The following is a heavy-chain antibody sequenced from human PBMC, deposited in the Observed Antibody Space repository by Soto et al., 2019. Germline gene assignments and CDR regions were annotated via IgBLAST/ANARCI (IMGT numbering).Heavy chain of an antibody. CDR2: ISSGSTYI. V-gene: IGHV3-21*01. J-gene: IGHJ4*02. CDR1: GFTFSNYN. Sequence: GGSLRLSCAASGFTFSNYNMNWVRQAPGKGLEWVSSISSGSTYIYYADSVKGRFTISRDNAKNSLYLQMNSLRADDTAVYYCATEYRSSSWDVDYWGQGTLVTVSS. D-gene: IGHD6-6*01. CDR3: ATEYRSSSWDVDY.